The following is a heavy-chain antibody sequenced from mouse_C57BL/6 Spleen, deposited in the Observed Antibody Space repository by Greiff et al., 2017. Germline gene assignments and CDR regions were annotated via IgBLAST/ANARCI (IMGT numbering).Heavy chain of an antibody. CDR1: GYNFTSYW. J-gene: IGHJ2*01. CDR2: IYPASGST. Sequence: QVQLQQPGAELVKPGASVKMSCKASGYNFTSYWITWVKQRPGQGLEWIGDIYPASGSTNYNAKFKSKATLTVDTSSSTAYMQLSSLTSEDTAVYYLAKATNYGNSHFDDWGKGTTLTVSS. CDR3: AKATNYGNSHFDD. D-gene: IGHD2-1*01. V-gene: IGHV1-55*01.